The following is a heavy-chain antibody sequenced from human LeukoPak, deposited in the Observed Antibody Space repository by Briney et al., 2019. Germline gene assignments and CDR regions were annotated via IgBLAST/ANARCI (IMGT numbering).Heavy chain of an antibody. V-gene: IGHV4-59*08. D-gene: IGHD3-16*01. CDR1: GASISSYN. Sequence: PSDTLSLTCTVSGASISSYNWNWIRQPPGKGLEWIGYISESGSTNYNSSLENRVTLSLDTSKNEISLNLRSATVADTAVYYCARQDALGKFPPPFYMDVWGKGTTVIVS. CDR3: ARQDALGKFPPPFYMDV. J-gene: IGHJ6*03. CDR2: ISESGST.